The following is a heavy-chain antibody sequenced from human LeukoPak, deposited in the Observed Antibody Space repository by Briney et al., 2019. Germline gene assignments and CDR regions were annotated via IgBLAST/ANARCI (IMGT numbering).Heavy chain of an antibody. CDR1: GFTFSNYW. CDR2: INSDGSNT. V-gene: IGHV3-74*01. J-gene: IGHJ4*02. CDR3: ARGLSYSSGWFNY. D-gene: IGHD6-19*01. Sequence: PGGSLRLSCAASGFTFSNYWMHWVRQAPGKGLVWVSRINSDGSNTSYADSVKGRFTISRDNAKNTLYLQMNSLRAEDTAVYYCARGLSYSSGWFNYWGQGTLVTVSS.